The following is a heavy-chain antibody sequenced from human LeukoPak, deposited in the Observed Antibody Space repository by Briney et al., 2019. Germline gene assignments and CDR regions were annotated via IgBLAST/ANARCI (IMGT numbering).Heavy chain of an antibody. J-gene: IGHJ4*02. D-gene: IGHD2-2*01. Sequence: SETLSLTCTVSGDSISSGSYYWGWIRQPPGKGLEWIGNIYYSGSTYYNPSLKSRVTISVDTSKNQFSLKVRSVTAADTAVYYCVIHCSSTSCSLPIFDYWGQGTLVTVSS. CDR3: VIHCSSTSCSLPIFDY. V-gene: IGHV4-39*01. CDR1: GDSISSGSYY. CDR2: IYYSGST.